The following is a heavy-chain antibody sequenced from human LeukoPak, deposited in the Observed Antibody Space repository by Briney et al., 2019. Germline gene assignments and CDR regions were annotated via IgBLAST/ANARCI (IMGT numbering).Heavy chain of an antibody. D-gene: IGHD3-3*01. J-gene: IGHJ5*02. V-gene: IGHV1-18*01. CDR2: ISPSNGHT. CDR3: AAYDFWSGYPLDP. CDR1: VYTFTTYS. Sequence: GASVKVSCKTSVYTFTTYSIIWVRQAPGQGLEWVGWISPSNGHTNYAQKLQDRVTMITYTSTSTVYMELRSLRSDDTAVYYCAAYDFWSGYPLDPWGQGTLVTVSS.